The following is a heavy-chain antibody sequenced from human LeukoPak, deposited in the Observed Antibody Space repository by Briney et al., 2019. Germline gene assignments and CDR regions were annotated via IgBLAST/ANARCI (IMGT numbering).Heavy chain of an antibody. CDR3: ARVSVGDSSGYYAYYYYGMDV. CDR2: ISSSSSYI. CDR1: GFTFSSHW. D-gene: IGHD3-22*01. J-gene: IGHJ6*02. V-gene: IGHV3-21*01. Sequence: GGSLRLSCAASGFTFSSHWMHWVRQAPGKGLEWVSSISSSSSYIYYADSVKGRFTISRDNAKNSLYLQMNSLRAEDTAVYYCARVSVGDSSGYYAYYYYGMDVWGQGTTVTVSS.